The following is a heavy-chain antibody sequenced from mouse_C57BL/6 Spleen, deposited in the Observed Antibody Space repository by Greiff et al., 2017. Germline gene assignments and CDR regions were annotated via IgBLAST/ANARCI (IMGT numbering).Heavy chain of an antibody. CDR1: GYSITSGYY. D-gene: IGHD1-1*01. J-gene: IGHJ2*01. Sequence: EVHLVESGPGLVKPSQSLSLTCSVTGYSITSGYYWNWIRQFPGNKLEWMGYISYDGSNNYNPSLKNRISITRDTSKNQFFLKLNSVTTEDTATXYCARSGTTVVAMRNYFDYWGQGTTLTVSS. V-gene: IGHV3-6*01. CDR2: ISYDGSN. CDR3: ARSGTTVVAMRNYFDY.